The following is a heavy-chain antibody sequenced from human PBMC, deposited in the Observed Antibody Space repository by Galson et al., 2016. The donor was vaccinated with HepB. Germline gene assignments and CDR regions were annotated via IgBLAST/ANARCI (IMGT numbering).Heavy chain of an antibody. D-gene: IGHD3-10*01. CDR1: GGSISSKC. CDR3: GGGRGVIDY. CDR2: ICYGGTT. Sequence: ETLSLTCTISGGSISSKCWNWIRQPPGKGLEWIGYICYGGTTNYNPSLKSRVTLSLDTSKKQLSLNLTSVSATETAVCYCGGGRGVIDYWGQGTVVIVSS. V-gene: IGHV4-59*08. J-gene: IGHJ4*02.